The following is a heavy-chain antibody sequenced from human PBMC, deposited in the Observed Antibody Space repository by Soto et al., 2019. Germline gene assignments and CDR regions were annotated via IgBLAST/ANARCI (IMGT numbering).Heavy chain of an antibody. CDR1: GFTFSSYG. Sequence: QVQLVESGGGVVQPGRSLRLSCAASGFTFSSYGMHWVRQAPGKGLEGVAVISYDGSNKYYADSVKGRFTISRDNSKNKLYLQMNSLRAEDTAVYYCAKDSGGGVDTAMDTWGQGTLVTVSS. CDR3: AKDSGGGVDTAMDT. J-gene: IGHJ5*02. D-gene: IGHD5-18*01. V-gene: IGHV3-30*18. CDR2: ISYDGSNK.